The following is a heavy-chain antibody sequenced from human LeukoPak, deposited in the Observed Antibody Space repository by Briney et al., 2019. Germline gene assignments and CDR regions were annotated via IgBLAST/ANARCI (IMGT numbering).Heavy chain of an antibody. V-gene: IGHV1-69*13. CDR1: GGTFSSYA. D-gene: IGHD6-13*01. J-gene: IGHJ4*02. CDR2: IIPIFGTA. Sequence: ASVKVSCKASGGTFSSYAISWVRQAPGQGLEWMGGIIPIFGTANYAQKFQGRVTITADESTGTAYMELSSLRSEDTAVYYCARDLIAAAGYYFDYWGQGTLVTVSS. CDR3: ARDLIAAAGYYFDY.